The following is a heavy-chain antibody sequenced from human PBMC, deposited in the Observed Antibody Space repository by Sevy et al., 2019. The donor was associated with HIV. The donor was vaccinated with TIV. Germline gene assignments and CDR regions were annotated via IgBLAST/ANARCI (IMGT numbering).Heavy chain of an antibody. V-gene: IGHV3-30*06. Sequence: GESLRLSCAASGFTFGSYGMHWVRQAPGKGLEWVAYISYDRSDKNYADSVKGRFTISRDNSKNTVFLQLNSLRPEDTAVYYCARVFSSYCFDYWGQGTLVTVSS. CDR3: ARVFSSYCFDY. CDR2: ISYDRSDK. J-gene: IGHJ4*02. CDR1: GFTFGSYG.